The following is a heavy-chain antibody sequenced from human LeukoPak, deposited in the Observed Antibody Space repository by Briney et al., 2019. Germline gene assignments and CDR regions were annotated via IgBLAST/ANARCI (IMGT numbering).Heavy chain of an antibody. D-gene: IGHD6-19*01. Sequence: SETLSLTCTVSGAPISSSSYYWVWIRQPPGKGLEWIGTIYYSGSTYYNVSLKSRVTISVDTSKNQFSLKLSSMTAADTAVYFCARVLGLAVAGPQDYWGQGTLVTVSS. CDR2: IYYSGST. V-gene: IGHV4-39*01. CDR3: ARVLGLAVAGPQDY. J-gene: IGHJ4*02. CDR1: GAPISSSSYY.